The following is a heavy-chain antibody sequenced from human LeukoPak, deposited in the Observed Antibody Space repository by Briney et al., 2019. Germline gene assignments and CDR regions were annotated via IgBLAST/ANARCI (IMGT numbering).Heavy chain of an antibody. CDR2: IFPGGAT. J-gene: IGHJ4*02. CDR1: GLSVSSNY. V-gene: IGHV3-53*01. CDR3: AKDYYYDSSGYYEFDY. D-gene: IGHD3-22*01. Sequence: PGGSLRHSCAASGLSVSSNYMSWVRQAPGKGLEWVSVIFPGGATYYADSVKGRFTISRDNSKNTLYLQMNSLRAEDTAVYYCAKDYYYDSSGYYEFDYWGQGTLVTVSS.